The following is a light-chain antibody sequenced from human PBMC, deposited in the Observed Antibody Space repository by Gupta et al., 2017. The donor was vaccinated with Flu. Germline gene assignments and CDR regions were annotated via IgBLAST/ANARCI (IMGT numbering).Light chain of an antibody. V-gene: IGKV3-11*01. CDR1: QSISTY. J-gene: IGKJ2*01. CDR2: DAS. Sequence: EIVLTQSPATLSLSPGESATLSCRASQSISTYLAWYQKKPGQAPRLLMYDASHRAAGIPVRFTGSGSGTDFTLTISSLDPEDFAIYYCQQRSSRPMSTFGQGTELEIK. CDR3: QQRSSRPMST.